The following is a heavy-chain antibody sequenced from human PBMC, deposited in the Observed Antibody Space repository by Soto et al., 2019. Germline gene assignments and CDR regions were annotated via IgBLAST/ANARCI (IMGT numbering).Heavy chain of an antibody. J-gene: IGHJ4*02. CDR2: ISYDGSNK. Sequence: HPGGSLRLSCAASGFTFSSYAMHWVRQAPGKGLAWLAVISYDGSNKYYADSVKGRFTISRDNSKNTLYLQMNSLRAEDTAVYYCARDHEGALRVGLLGPFDYWGQGTLVTVSS. CDR1: GFTFSSYA. CDR3: ARDHEGALRVGLLGPFDY. V-gene: IGHV3-30-3*01. D-gene: IGHD1-26*01.